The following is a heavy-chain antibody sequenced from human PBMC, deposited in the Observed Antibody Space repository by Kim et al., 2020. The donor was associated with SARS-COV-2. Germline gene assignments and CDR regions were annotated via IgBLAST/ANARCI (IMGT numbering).Heavy chain of an antibody. J-gene: IGHJ4*02. CDR1: GGSISGYY. V-gene: IGHV4-59*03. D-gene: IGHD3-16*02. CDR3: ARVHYNHVWGSHRYEFYFDR. CDR2: IHYSGSS. Sequence: SETLSLTCTVSGGSISGYYWSWVRQPPEKGLEWIGYIHYSGSSNYNPSLKSRVTMSVDTSKNQLSLNVNSVTAADTAVYYCARVHYNHVWGSHRYEFYFDRWGQGTLVTVAS.